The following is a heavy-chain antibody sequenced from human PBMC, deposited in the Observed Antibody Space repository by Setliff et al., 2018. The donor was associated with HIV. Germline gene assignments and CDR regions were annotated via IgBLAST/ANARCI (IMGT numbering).Heavy chain of an antibody. Sequence: ASVKVSCKASGYNFTNYGINWVRQDPGQGLEWMGWINTNTGYPTYAQAFRGRFVFSLDTFVSTAYPEISSLEAEDTAVYFCARVRTSYNFWVGDVFDPWGQGTLVTVSS. D-gene: IGHD1-1*01. CDR2: INTNTGYP. J-gene: IGHJ5*02. CDR3: ARVRTSYNFWVGDVFDP. CDR1: GYNFTNYG. V-gene: IGHV7-4-1*02.